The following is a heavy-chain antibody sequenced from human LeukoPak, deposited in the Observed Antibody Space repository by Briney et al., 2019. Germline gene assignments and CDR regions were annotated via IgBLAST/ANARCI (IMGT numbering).Heavy chain of an antibody. Sequence: SETLSLTCTVSGGSISSYYWSWVRQPPGKGLEWIGYIYYSASTKYNPSLKSRVTISVDTSKNQFSLKLSSVTAADTAVYYCGSGSYYFDYWGQGTLVTVST. V-gene: IGHV4-59*08. CDR1: GGSISSYY. CDR2: IYYSAST. CDR3: GSGSYYFDY. J-gene: IGHJ4*02. D-gene: IGHD3-10*01.